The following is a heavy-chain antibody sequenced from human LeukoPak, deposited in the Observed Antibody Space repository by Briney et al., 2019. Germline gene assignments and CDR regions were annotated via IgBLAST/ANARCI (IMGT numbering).Heavy chain of an antibody. D-gene: IGHD1-20*01. CDR1: GGSISSYY. CDR2: IYTSGST. J-gene: IGHJ4*02. CDR3: ARDSPYNWNDVNYFDY. Sequence: SGTLSLTCTVSGGSISSYYWSWIRQPAGKGLEWIGRIYTSGSTNYNPSLKSRVTMSVDTSKNQFSLKLSSVTAADTAVYYCARDSPYNWNDVNYFDYWGQGTLVTVSS. V-gene: IGHV4-4*07.